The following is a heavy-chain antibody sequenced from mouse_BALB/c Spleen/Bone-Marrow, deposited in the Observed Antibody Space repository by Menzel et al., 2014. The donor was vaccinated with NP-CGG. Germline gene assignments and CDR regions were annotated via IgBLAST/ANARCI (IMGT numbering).Heavy chain of an antibody. CDR1: GFDFRRYW. V-gene: IGHV4-2*02. CDR2: INPGSSTI. Sequence: EVKLMESGGGLVQPGGSLNLSCAASGFDFRRYWMSWARQAPGKGQEWIGEINPGSSTINYTPSLKDKFIISRDNAKNTLYLQMSKVRSEDTALYYCARSAYYALDYWGQGTSVTVSS. CDR3: ARSAYYALDY. J-gene: IGHJ4*01.